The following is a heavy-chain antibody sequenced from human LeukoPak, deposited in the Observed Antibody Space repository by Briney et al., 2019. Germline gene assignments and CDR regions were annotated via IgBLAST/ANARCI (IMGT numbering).Heavy chain of an antibody. J-gene: IGHJ4*02. D-gene: IGHD1-26*01. CDR2: INPSDDST. V-gene: IGHV1-46*02. CDR1: GYTFNSSY. CDR3: ARGSIVGAPPY. Sequence: ASVKVSCKASGYTFNSSYMHWVRQAPGQGLEWMGIINPSDDSTRYAQKFQGRVTITADKSTSTAYMELSSLRSEDTAVYYCARGSIVGAPPYWGQGTLVTVSS.